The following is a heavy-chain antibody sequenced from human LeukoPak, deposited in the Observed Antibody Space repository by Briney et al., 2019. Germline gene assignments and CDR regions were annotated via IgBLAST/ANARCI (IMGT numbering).Heavy chain of an antibody. J-gene: IGHJ4*02. V-gene: IGHV3-48*01. CDR3: GRGHGGYYSDSSGPVDY. Sequence: GGSLRLSCAASGFTFSTYSMNWVRQAPGKGLEWVSYISSSSTIYYADSVKGRFTISRDNAKNSLYLQMNSLRAEDTAVYYCGRGHGGYYSDSSGPVDYWGQGTLVTVSS. CDR2: ISSSSTI. CDR1: GFTFSTYS. D-gene: IGHD3-22*01.